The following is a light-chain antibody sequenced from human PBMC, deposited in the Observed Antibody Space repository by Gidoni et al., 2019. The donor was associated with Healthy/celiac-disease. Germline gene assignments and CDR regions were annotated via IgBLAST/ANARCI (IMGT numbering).Light chain of an antibody. CDR2: GAS. CDR3: QQYNNWPQT. V-gene: IGKV3-15*01. Sequence: DILMTQSPATLSASPGDRVTITCRASQSISSYLAWYQQKPGHAPRLLIYGASTRATGIPARFSGSGSGTEFTLTISSLQSEDFAVYYCQQYNNWPQTFGEGTKVEIK. CDR1: QSISSY. J-gene: IGKJ1*01.